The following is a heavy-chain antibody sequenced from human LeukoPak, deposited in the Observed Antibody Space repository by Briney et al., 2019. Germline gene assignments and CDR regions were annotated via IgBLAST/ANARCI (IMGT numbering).Heavy chain of an antibody. D-gene: IGHD2-2*01. CDR2: IYYSGST. V-gene: IGHV4-59*01. CDR3: ASQSYHDSSY. J-gene: IGHJ4*02. CDR1: GGSISSYY. Sequence: SETLSLTCTVSGGSISSYYWSWIRQPPGKGLEWIGYIYYSGSTNYNPSLKSRVTISVDTSKNQLSLKLTSVTAADTAVYYCASQSYHDSSYWGQGTLVTVSS.